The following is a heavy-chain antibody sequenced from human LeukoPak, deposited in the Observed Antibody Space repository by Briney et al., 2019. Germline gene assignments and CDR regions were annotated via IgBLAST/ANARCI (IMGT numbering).Heavy chain of an antibody. Sequence: PSETLSLTCTVSGGAITTYYWGWIRQPPGKGLEWIGYIFYSGGTNYNPSLRGRVFISRDTSKNQFSLTLSSVTAADTAVYYCARGQKYRSGYTVTELGSGYFDYWGQGTLVTVSS. CDR3: ARGQKYRSGYTVTELGSGYFDY. J-gene: IGHJ4*02. CDR2: IFYSGGT. V-gene: IGHV4-59*01. D-gene: IGHD3-22*01. CDR1: GGAITTYY.